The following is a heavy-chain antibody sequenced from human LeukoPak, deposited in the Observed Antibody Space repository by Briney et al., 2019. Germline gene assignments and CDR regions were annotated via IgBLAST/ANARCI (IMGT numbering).Heavy chain of an antibody. CDR3: ARDDPQWLVFDY. V-gene: IGHV1-18*04. J-gene: IGHJ4*02. D-gene: IGHD6-19*01. CDR1: GYTFTSYG. Sequence: ASVKVSCKASGYTFTSYGISWVRQAPGQGLEWMGWISAYNGNTNYAQKLQGRVTMTTDTSTCTAYMELRSLRSDDTAVYYCARDDPQWLVFDYWGQGTLVTVSS. CDR2: ISAYNGNT.